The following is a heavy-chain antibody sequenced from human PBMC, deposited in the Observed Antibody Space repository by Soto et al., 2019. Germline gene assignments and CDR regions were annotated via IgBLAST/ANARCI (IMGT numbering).Heavy chain of an antibody. V-gene: IGHV3-66*01. CDR1: GFTVSSNY. CDR3: ARDHVLSSSWSAYYYGMDV. D-gene: IGHD6-13*01. CDR2: IYSGGST. J-gene: IGHJ6*02. Sequence: EVQLVESGGGLVQPGGSLRLSCAASGFTVSSNYMSWVRQAPGKGLEWVSVIYSGGSTYYADSVKGRFTISRDNSKNTLYLQMNRLRADDTAVYYWARDHVLSSSWSAYYYGMDVWGQGNTVTVFS.